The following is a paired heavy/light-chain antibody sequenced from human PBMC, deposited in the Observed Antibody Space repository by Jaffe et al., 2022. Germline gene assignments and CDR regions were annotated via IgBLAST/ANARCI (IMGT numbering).Light chain of an antibody. Sequence: EIVLTQSPHTMSLSPGERATLSCRASQSVSGNYLAWYQQKLGQAPRLLIHGASNRAAGVPDRFSGSGSGTDFTLTISRLEPEDFAVYYCQQYGRSLPYTFGQGTKL. V-gene: IGKV3-20*01. CDR3: QQYGRSLPYT. J-gene: IGKJ2*01. CDR2: GAS. CDR1: QSVSGNY.
Heavy chain of an antibody. CDR1: GFTFSHFA. J-gene: IGHJ3*01. V-gene: IGHV3-23*01. CDR3: VKDQFDANGIYDAFDV. CDR2: IGGGGAFI. D-gene: IGHD2-8*01. Sequence: EVRLLESEGGFVQPGGSLRISCVASGFTFSHFAMNWVRQSPGKGLEWVAHIGGGGAFISFADSMEGRFSVSRDDSTNTMYLEMNNLRAEDTALYFCVKDQFDANGIYDAFDVWGQGAMVTVSA.